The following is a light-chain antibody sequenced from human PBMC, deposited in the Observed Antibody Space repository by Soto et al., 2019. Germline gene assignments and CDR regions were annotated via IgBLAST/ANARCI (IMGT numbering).Light chain of an antibody. V-gene: IGLV4-69*01. Sequence: QLVLTQAPSASASLGASVKLTCTLSSGHSTYTIAWHQQQPEKSPRYLMKVNSDGSHNKGDGIPDRFSGSSSGADRYLTISSLQSDDEADYYCQTWAAGIDWVFGGGTKLTVL. CDR2: VNSDGSH. CDR1: SGHSTYT. CDR3: QTWAAGIDWV. J-gene: IGLJ3*02.